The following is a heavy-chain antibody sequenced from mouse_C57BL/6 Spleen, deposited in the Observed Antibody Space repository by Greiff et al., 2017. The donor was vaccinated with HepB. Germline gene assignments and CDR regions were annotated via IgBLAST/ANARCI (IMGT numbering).Heavy chain of an antibody. CDR2: IWGDGST. CDR3: AKMRDGYDVPDGTDWYFDV. D-gene: IGHD2-2*01. V-gene: IGHV2-3*01. J-gene: IGHJ1*03. CDR1: GFSLTSYG. Sequence: QVQLKESGPGLVAPSQSLSITCTVSGFSLTSYGVSWVRQPPGKGLEWLGVIWGDGSTNYHSALISRLSISKDNSKSQVFLKLNSLQTDDTATYYCAKMRDGYDVPDGTDWYFDVWGTGTTVTVSS.